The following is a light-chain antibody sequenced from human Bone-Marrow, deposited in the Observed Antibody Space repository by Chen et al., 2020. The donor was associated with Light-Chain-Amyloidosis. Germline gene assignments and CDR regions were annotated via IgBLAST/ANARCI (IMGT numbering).Light chain of an antibody. V-gene: IGLV1-44*01. CDR2: NDN. J-gene: IGLJ1*01. CDR3: AAWDDRVIGQV. Sequence: QSPLTQPPSTSGTPGLRVTISCSGSSSNIGANNVNWYQQLPGTAPKLVIYNDNQRPSGVPDRFSGSKSGTSASLAISGLQSEDEADYYCAAWDDRVIGQVFGTGTKVTVL. CDR1: SSNIGANN.